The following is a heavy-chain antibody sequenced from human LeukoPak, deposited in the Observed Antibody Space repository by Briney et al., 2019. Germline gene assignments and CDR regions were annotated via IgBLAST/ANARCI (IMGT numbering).Heavy chain of an antibody. Sequence: PGRSLRLSCAASGFTFSSYSMNWVRQAPGKGLEWVSFISSSSSYIYYADSVKGRFTISRDNAKNSLYLQMNSLRAEDTAVYYCARGFQYTSLGFDIWGQGTMVTVSS. CDR2: ISSSSSYI. D-gene: IGHD2-2*02. CDR3: ARGFQYTSLGFDI. V-gene: IGHV3-21*01. J-gene: IGHJ3*02. CDR1: GFTFSSYS.